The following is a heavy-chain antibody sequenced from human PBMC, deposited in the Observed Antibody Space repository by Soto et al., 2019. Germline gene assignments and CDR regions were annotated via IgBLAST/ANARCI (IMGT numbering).Heavy chain of an antibody. J-gene: IGHJ4*02. CDR1: GGSFSGYY. CDR3: ARGHTVTTYYFDY. Sequence: SETLSLTCAVYGGSFSGYYWSWIRQPPGKGLEWIGEINHSGSTNYNPSLKSRVTISVDTSKNQFSLKLSSVTAADTAVYYCARGHTVTTYYFDYWGQGTLVTVSS. V-gene: IGHV4-34*01. D-gene: IGHD4-17*01. CDR2: INHSGST.